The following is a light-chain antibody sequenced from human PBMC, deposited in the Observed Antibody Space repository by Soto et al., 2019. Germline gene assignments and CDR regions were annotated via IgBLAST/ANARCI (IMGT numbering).Light chain of an antibody. CDR3: QTWGTCYAR. CDR2: LNSDGSH. CDR1: SGHSSYD. J-gene: IGLJ2*01. V-gene: IGLV4-69*01. Sequence: QSVLTQSPSASASLGGSVKLTCTLSSGHSSYDIAWHQQQPEKGPRYLMKLNSDGSHTKGDGIPDRFSVSSSGAERYLTISSLQSEDEADYYCQTWGTCYARFGGGTKVTVL.